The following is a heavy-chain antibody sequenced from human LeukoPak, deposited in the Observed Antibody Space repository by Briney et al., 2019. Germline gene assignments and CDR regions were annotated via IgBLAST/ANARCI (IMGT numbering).Heavy chain of an antibody. CDR2: INHSGST. CDR1: GGSFSGYY. D-gene: IGHD3-16*01. CDR3: ARLNNWFDP. Sequence: SETLSLTCAVYGGSFSGYYWSWIRQPPGKGLEWIGEINHSGSTNYNPSLKSRVTISVDTSKNQFSLKLSSATAADTAVYYCARLNNWFDPWGQGTLVTVSS. J-gene: IGHJ5*02. V-gene: IGHV4-34*01.